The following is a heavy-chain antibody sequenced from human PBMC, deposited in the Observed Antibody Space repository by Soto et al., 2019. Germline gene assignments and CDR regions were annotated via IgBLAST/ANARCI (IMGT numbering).Heavy chain of an antibody. V-gene: IGHV3-23*01. D-gene: IGHD3-16*01. J-gene: IGHJ4*02. Sequence: GGSLRLSCAASGFSFRNYAVNLVRQSRGKGLEWVSAISNSFSDGNTHYADSVKGRFTISRDNDKNTVFLEMNRLRADDTAVYYCAKVLSPDGGNYFEYWGQGTMVTVSS. CDR3: AKVLSPDGGNYFEY. CDR2: ISNSFSDGNT. CDR1: GFSFRNYA.